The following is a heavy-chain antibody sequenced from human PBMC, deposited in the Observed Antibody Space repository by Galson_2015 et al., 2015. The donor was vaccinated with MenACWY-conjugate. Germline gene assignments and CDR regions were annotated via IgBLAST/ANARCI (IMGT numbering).Heavy chain of an antibody. D-gene: IGHD3-10*01. V-gene: IGHV3-7*03. CDR1: GFIFSNHW. CDR3: ARGSAGPGYFDY. J-gene: IGHJ4*02. Sequence: SLRLSCAASGFIFSNHWMGWVRQAPGKGLYWVANIKQDGSEKYYVDSVKGRFTISRDNAKNSLYLQPNSLRAEDTALYYCARGSAGPGYFDYWGQGTLVTVSS. CDR2: IKQDGSEK.